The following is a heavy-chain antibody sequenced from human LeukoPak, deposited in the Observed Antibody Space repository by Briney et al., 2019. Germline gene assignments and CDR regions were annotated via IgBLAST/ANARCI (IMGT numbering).Heavy chain of an antibody. J-gene: IGHJ4*02. Sequence: ASVKVSCKASGFTFTGYYMHWVRQAPGREPEWMGWINLNTGNTMYAQKIQGRVSMTRDTSISTTYMELSSLRSDDAAVYYCARVLAYSSCKELDYWGQGTLVTVSS. CDR3: ARVLAYSSCKELDY. CDR2: INLNTGNT. D-gene: IGHD6-19*01. V-gene: IGHV1-2*02. CDR1: GFTFTGYY.